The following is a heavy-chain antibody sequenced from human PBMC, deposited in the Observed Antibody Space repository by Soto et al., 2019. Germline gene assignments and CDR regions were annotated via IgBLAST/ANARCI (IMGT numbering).Heavy chain of an antibody. J-gene: IGHJ4*02. D-gene: IGHD5-12*01. CDR3: AKDWSSGYDPPGDY. CDR2: ISGSGGST. CDR1: GFTFSSYA. Sequence: GGSLRLSCAASGFTFSSYAMSWVRQAPGKGLEWVSAISGSGGSTYYADSVKGRFTISRDNSKNTLYLQMNSLRAEDTAVYYCAKDWSSGYDPPGDYWGQGTLVTVSS. V-gene: IGHV3-23*01.